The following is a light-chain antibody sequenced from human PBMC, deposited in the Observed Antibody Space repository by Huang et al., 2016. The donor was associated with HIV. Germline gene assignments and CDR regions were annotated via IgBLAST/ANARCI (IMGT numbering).Light chain of an antibody. CDR2: GAS. Sequence: DIVMTPSPATLSASPGERVTLSCRASQSVSSSLAWFQQKPGQPPRLLICGASTRASGIPPRFSGSGSETEFTLSSNSLQSEDFAFYYCQQYNNWPPDPTFGQGTKLDI. V-gene: IGKV3-15*01. CDR3: QQYNNWPPDPT. J-gene: IGKJ2*01. CDR1: QSVSSS.